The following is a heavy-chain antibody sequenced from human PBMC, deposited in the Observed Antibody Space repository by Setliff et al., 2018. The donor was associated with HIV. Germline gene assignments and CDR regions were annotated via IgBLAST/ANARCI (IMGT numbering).Heavy chain of an antibody. Sequence: SVKVSCKASRGTFSSYAVSWVRQGPGQGLEWMGGIIPIFGTAKYAQKFQGRVTITADESTSTDYMELSSLRSEDTAVYYCARGREWLPVASYFDYWGQGTLVTVSS. J-gene: IGHJ4*02. CDR2: IIPIFGTA. D-gene: IGHD3-3*01. V-gene: IGHV1-69*13. CDR1: RGTFSSYA. CDR3: ARGREWLPVASYFDY.